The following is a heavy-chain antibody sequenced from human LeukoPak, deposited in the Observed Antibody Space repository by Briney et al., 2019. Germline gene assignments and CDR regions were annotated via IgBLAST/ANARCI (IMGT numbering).Heavy chain of an antibody. V-gene: IGHV3-7*01. D-gene: IGHD2-21*01. J-gene: IGHJ5*02. CDR1: GFTFSSYW. CDR2: IKQDGSEK. Sequence: GGSLRLSCAASGFTFSSYWMSWVRQAPGKGLEWVASIKQDGSEKYYVDSVKGRFTISRDNAKNSLYLQMNSLRAEDTAVYYCARVNLPFVVELAAVFDPWGQGTLVTVSS. CDR3: ARVNLPFVVELAAVFDP.